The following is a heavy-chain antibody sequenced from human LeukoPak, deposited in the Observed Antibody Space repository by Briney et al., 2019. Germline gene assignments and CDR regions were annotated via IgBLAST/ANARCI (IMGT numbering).Heavy chain of an antibody. Sequence: SETLSLTCTVSGGSISSGGYYWSWIRQPPGKGLEWIGYIYHSGSTYYNPSLKSRVTISVDRSKNQFSLKLSSVTAADTAVYYCARSVYYFDYWGQGTLVTVSS. CDR2: IYHSGST. CDR3: ARSVYYFDY. J-gene: IGHJ4*02. D-gene: IGHD5/OR15-5a*01. V-gene: IGHV4-30-2*01. CDR1: GGSISSGGYY.